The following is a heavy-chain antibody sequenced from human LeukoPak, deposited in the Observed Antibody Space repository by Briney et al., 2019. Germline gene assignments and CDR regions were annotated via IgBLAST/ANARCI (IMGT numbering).Heavy chain of an antibody. CDR3: AREGTYTYGYGD. CDR2: INAGNGNT. V-gene: IGHV1-3*03. D-gene: IGHD5-18*01. J-gene: IGHJ4*02. Sequence: ASVKVSCKASGYTFTNDGISWVRQAPRQGLEWMGWINAGNGNTKYSQEFQGRVTITRDTSASTAYMELSSLRSEDMAVYYCAREGTYTYGYGDWGQGTLVTVSS. CDR1: GYTFTNDG.